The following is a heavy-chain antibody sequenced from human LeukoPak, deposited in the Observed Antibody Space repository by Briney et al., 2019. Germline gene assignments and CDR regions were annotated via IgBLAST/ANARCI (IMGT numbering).Heavy chain of an antibody. J-gene: IGHJ3*02. V-gene: IGHV3-7*01. CDR1: GFSFGYYW. D-gene: IGHD4-17*01. CDR3: ARDSSPSSGDYYWDAFDS. Sequence: GGSLRLSCTASGFSFGYYWMTWVRQAPGKGLEWVANIREDGKVIHYVDSVSSRFTISRDNTKNSLYLQMNSLRGEDTALYYCARDSSPSSGDYYWDAFDSWGQGTLVTVSS. CDR2: IREDGKVI.